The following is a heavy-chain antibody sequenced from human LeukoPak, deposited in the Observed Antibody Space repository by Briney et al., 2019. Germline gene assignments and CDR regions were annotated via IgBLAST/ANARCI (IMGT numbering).Heavy chain of an antibody. J-gene: IGHJ6*03. Sequence: GGSLRLSCAASGFTFSSYSMNWVRQAPGKGLEWVSTISGRRDSTSYADSVKGRFTISRDNSKNTLYLQMNSLRAEDTAVYYCAKDPNFYYCMDVWGKGTTVTISS. CDR3: AKDPNFYYCMDV. V-gene: IGHV3-23*01. CDR1: GFTFSSYS. CDR2: ISGRRDST.